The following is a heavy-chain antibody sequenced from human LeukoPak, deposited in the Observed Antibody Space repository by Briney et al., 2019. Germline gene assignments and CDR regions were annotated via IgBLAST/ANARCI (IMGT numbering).Heavy chain of an antibody. CDR1: GFTFSSFS. CDR2: ISGSGTHI. Sequence: GGSLRLSCAASGFTFSSFSMSWVRQTPGKGLEWVSCISGSGTHIYYADSVKGRFTISRDNANNSLYLQMNSLRAEDTAVYYCTREGFSSGWYDYWGQGTLVTVAS. D-gene: IGHD6-19*01. J-gene: IGHJ4*02. CDR3: TREGFSSGWYDY. V-gene: IGHV3-21*01.